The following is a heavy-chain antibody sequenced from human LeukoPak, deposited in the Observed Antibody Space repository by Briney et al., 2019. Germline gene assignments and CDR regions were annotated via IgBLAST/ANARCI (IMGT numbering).Heavy chain of an antibody. CDR3: ARDLGQLASHWFDP. CDR2: IYYSGST. J-gene: IGHJ5*02. V-gene: IGHV4-59*01. Sequence: SETLSLTCTVSGGSISSYYWSWIRQPPGKGLEWIGYIYYSGSTNYNPSLKSRVTISVDTSKNQFSLKLSSVTAADTAAYYCARDLGQLASHWFDPWGQGTLVTVSS. CDR1: GGSISSYY. D-gene: IGHD6-6*01.